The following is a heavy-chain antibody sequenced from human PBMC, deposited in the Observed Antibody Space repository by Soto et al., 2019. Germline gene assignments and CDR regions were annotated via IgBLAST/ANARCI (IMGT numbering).Heavy chain of an antibody. CDR2: IHYDGTT. J-gene: IGHJ4*02. CDR1: GVSMGRPGSY. CDR3: TSDKDQLITLDF. D-gene: IGHD1-1*01. V-gene: IGHV4-31*03. Sequence: QVQLQESGPGLVKSSQTLSLTCIVSGVSMGRPGSYWSWVRQFPGKGLEWLGYIHYDGTTYYNPSLEVRVTVSADTSEIQFYLKLTSVTASDTAIYFCTSDKDQLITLDFWGQGTLVSVSS.